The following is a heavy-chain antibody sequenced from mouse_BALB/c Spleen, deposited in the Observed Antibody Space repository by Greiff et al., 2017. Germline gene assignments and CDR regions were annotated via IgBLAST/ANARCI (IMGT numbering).Heavy chain of an antibody. CDR3: ARELGRGAMDY. Sequence: QVQLKQSGAELVRPGTSVKISCKASGYTFTNYWLGWVKQRPGHGLEWIGDIYPGGGYTNYNEKFKGKATLTADTSSSTAYMQLSSLTSEDSAVYFCARELGRGAMDYWGQGTSVTVSS. D-gene: IGHD4-1*01. V-gene: IGHV1-63*02. CDR2: IYPGGGYT. CDR1: GYTFTNYW. J-gene: IGHJ4*01.